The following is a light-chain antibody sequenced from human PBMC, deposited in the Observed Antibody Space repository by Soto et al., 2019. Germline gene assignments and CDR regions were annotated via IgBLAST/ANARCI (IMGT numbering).Light chain of an antibody. CDR2: RAS. J-gene: IGKJ4*01. Sequence: EIVLTQSPDTLSLSPGERATLSCRASQRVSSGFLAWYQQKPGQAPRLLIYRASTRDTGIPDRFTGSGSGTDFTLTISRMEPEDFAVYYCQQYESSPLTFGGGTKVEIK. CDR3: QQYESSPLT. CDR1: QRVSSGF. V-gene: IGKV3-20*01.